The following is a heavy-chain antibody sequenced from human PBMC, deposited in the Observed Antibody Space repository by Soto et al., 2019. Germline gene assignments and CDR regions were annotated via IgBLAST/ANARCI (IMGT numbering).Heavy chain of an antibody. CDR3: ASRYYHLPAGYRYYESFYFDK. Sequence: LSLTCAVSVASISNTSYFWGWIRQPPGKGLEWVGKMFSTGSSTYNPSLKGRVTFSVDTSKNHFSLRLFSMTASDTAVYFCASRYYHLPAGYRYYESFYFDKWGQGTMMTVYS. CDR1: VASISNTSYF. J-gene: IGHJ4*02. CDR2: MFSTGSS. D-gene: IGHD3-9*01. V-gene: IGHV4-39*02.